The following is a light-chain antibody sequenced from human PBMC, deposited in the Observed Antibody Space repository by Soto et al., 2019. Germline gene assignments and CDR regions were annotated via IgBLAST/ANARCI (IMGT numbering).Light chain of an antibody. CDR3: QQYGYSPRT. CDR1: QSISISY. CDR2: STS. V-gene: IGKV3-20*01. Sequence: EIVLTQSPGTLSLSPVERATLSCRASQSISISYIAWYQQQPGQAPRLLIYSTSIRATGIPDRFSGSGSGTDFTLTISRLEPEDSAVYFCQQYGYSPRTFGQGTKVDI. J-gene: IGKJ1*01.